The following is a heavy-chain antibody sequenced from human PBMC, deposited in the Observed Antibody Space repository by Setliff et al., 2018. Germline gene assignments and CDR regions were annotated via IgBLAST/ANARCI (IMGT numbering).Heavy chain of an antibody. CDR2: ISGSGSSI. D-gene: IGHD3-22*01. V-gene: IGHV3-48*01. CDR1: GFTFSSYE. CDR3: ARGDSSGYYYVQEVFIDY. Sequence: GGSLRLSCAASGFTFSSYEMNWVRQAPGKGLEWVSYISGSGSSIFYADSVKGRFTISRDNSKNTLYLQMNSLRAEDTAVYYCARGDSSGYYYVQEVFIDYWGQGTLVTVSS. J-gene: IGHJ4*02.